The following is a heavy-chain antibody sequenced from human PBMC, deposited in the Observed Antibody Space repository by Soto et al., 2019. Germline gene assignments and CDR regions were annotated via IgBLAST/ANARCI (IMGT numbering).Heavy chain of an antibody. D-gene: IGHD3-10*01. CDR2: ISAYNGNT. V-gene: IGHV1-18*01. CDR3: ARERFGDLEY. CDR1: GYTFTSYA. J-gene: IGHJ4*02. Sequence: ASVKVSCKASGYTFTSYAMNWVRQAPGQGLEWMGWISAYNGNTNYAQKLQGRVTMTTDTSTSTAYMELRSLRSDDTAVYYCARERFGDLEYWGQGTLVTVSS.